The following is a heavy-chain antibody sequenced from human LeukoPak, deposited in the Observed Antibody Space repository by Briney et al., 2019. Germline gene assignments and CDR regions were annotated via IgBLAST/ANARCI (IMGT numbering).Heavy chain of an antibody. V-gene: IGHV4-59*08. Sequence: SETLSLTCTASGGSITNYYWSWIRQPPGKGLEWIGHTYYSGNTNYNPSLKSRLTITVDTSKDQFSLKLSSVTAADTAVYYCASHLGYCSTTSCHSWFDPWGQGTLVTVSS. CDR2: TYYSGNT. CDR3: ASHLGYCSTTSCHSWFDP. J-gene: IGHJ5*02. CDR1: GGSITNYY. D-gene: IGHD2-2*01.